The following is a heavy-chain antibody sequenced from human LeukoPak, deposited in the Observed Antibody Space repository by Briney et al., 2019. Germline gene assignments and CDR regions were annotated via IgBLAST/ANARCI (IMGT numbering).Heavy chain of an antibody. D-gene: IGHD3-22*01. Sequence: GASVKVSCKTSAYSFTGYFFHWIRQAPGQGLEWMGWINPNSGGTNYAQKFQGRVTMTRDTSISTAYMELSRLRSDDTAVYYCARMIVARGGMDVWGQGTTVTVSS. J-gene: IGHJ6*02. V-gene: IGHV1-2*02. CDR1: AYSFTGYF. CDR3: ARMIVARGGMDV. CDR2: INPNSGGT.